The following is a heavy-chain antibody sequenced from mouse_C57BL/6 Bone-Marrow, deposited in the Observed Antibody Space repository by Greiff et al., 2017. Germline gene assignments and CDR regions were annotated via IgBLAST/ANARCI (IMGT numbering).Heavy chain of an antibody. Sequence: VKLQESGPVLVKPGASVKMSCKASGYTFTDYYMNWVKQSHGKSLEWIGVINPYNGGTSYNQKFKGKATLTVDKSSSTAYMELNSLTSEDSAVYYCARGVYYYGSRYYFDYWGQGTTLTVSS. CDR2: INPYNGGT. V-gene: IGHV1-19*01. CDR1: GYTFTDYY. CDR3: ARGVYYYGSRYYFDY. D-gene: IGHD1-1*01. J-gene: IGHJ2*01.